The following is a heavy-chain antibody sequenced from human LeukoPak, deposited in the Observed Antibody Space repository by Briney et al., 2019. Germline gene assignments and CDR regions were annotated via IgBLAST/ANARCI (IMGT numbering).Heavy chain of an antibody. V-gene: IGHV3-74*01. CDR3: AREGGIVVANDAFDI. D-gene: IGHD3-22*01. J-gene: IGHJ3*02. CDR1: GFTFSSYA. CDR2: INSDGSST. Sequence: PGGSLRLSRAASGFTFSSYAMHWVRQAPGKGLVWVSRINSDGSSTSYADSVKGRFTISRDNAKNTLYLQMNSLRAEDTAVYYCAREGGIVVANDAFDIWGQGTMVTVSS.